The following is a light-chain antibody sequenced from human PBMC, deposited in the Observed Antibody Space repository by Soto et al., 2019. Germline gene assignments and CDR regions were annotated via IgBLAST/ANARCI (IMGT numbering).Light chain of an antibody. CDR2: EVS. V-gene: IGLV2-8*01. Sequence: QSVLTQPPSASGSPGQSVTISCTGSSSDVGGYNYVSWYQQHQGKAPKLMIYEVSKRPSGVPDRLSGSKSGNTASLTVSGLQAEDEADYDCSSYGGSNTVVFGGGTQLTVL. CDR1: SSDVGGYNY. J-gene: IGLJ2*01. CDR3: SSYGGSNTVV.